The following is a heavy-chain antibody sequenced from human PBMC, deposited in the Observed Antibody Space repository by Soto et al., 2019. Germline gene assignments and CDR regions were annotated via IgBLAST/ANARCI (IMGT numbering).Heavy chain of an antibody. CDR1: GFTFSSYA. CDR3: ARVRITMIVVLKPPAAFDI. CDR2: ISYDGSNK. D-gene: IGHD3-22*01. J-gene: IGHJ3*02. Sequence: PGGSLRLSCAASGFTFSSYAMHWVRQAPGKGLEWVAVISYDGSNKYYADSVKGRFTISRDNSKNTLYLQMNSLRAEDTAVYYCARVRITMIVVLKPPAAFDIWGQGTMVTVSS. V-gene: IGHV3-30-3*01.